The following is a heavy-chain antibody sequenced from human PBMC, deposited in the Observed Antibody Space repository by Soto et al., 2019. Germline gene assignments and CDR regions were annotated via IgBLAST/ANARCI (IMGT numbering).Heavy chain of an antibody. CDR1: GGTFSSYA. J-gene: IGHJ4*02. CDR3: ARDLNYYDSSGYYPPGL. Sequence: SVKVSCKASGGTFSSYAISWVRQAPGQGLEWMGGIIPIFGTANYAQKFQGRVTITADESTSTAYMELSSLRSEDTAVYYCARDLNYYDSSGYYPPGLWGQGTLVTVSS. V-gene: IGHV1-69*13. CDR2: IIPIFGTA. D-gene: IGHD3-22*01.